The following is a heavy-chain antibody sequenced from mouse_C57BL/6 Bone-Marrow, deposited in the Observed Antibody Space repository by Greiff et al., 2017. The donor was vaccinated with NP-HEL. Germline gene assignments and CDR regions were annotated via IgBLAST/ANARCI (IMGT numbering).Heavy chain of an antibody. V-gene: IGHV2-2*01. CDR2: IWSGGST. J-gene: IGHJ1*03. D-gene: IGHD2-1*01. CDR1: GFSFTSYG. Sequence: QVQLKESGPGLVQPSQRLSITCTVSGFSFTSYGVHWVRQSPGKGLEWLGVIWSGGSTDYNAAFISRLSISKDNSKSQVFFKMNSLQADDTAIEYCARNEGWYDWYFDVWGTGTTVTVSS. CDR3: ARNEGWYDWYFDV.